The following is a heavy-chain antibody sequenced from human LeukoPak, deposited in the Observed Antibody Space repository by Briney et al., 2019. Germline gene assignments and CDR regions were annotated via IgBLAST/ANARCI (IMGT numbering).Heavy chain of an antibody. CDR2: TWYDGTNK. D-gene: IGHD6-13*01. Sequence: PGLPVRLFCAASGLTFSSYVMHWVRQAPGKGLEWVAVTWYDGTNKYFAASVRGRFTISRDNSKNTLYLQMNSLRAEDTAVYYCARGDRSSWFNFDYWGQGTLVTVTS. CDR3: ARGDRSSWFNFDY. V-gene: IGHV3-33*01. J-gene: IGHJ4*02. CDR1: GLTFSSYV.